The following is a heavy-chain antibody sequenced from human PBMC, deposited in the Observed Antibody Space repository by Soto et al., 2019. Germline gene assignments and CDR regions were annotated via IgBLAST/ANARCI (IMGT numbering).Heavy chain of an antibody. D-gene: IGHD1-7*01. CDR2: IHSTGTT. V-gene: IGHV4-4*07. J-gene: IGHJ5*02. CDR1: GGSMNNFL. CDR3: AKDRGWNYKDFFDP. Sequence: SETLSLTCTVSGGSMNNFLWSWIRQPAGKGPEFIGHIHSTGTTRFNPSLASRVTLSVDTSRNQFSLTLSSVTATDTAVYFCAKDRGWNYKDFFDPWGQGILVTVSS.